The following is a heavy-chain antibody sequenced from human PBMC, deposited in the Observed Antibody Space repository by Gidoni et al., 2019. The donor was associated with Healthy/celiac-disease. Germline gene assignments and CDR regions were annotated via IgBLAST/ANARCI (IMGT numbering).Heavy chain of an antibody. J-gene: IGHJ5*02. CDR3: ARELRFVYCSGGSCHNWFDP. CDR2: SIPIFGTA. D-gene: IGHD2-15*01. CDR1: GGTFSSYA. Sequence: QVQLVQSGAEVKKPGSSVKVSCKASGGTFSSYAISWVRQAPGQGLEWMGGSIPIFGTANYAQKFQGRVTITADKSTSTAYMELSSLRSEDTAVYYCARELRFVYCSGGSCHNWFDPWGQGTLVTVSS. V-gene: IGHV1-69*06.